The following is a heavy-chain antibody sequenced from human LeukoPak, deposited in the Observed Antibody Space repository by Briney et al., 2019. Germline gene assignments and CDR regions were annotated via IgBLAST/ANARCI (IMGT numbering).Heavy chain of an antibody. CDR2: ISAGGATT. CDR1: GFTYIIYR. Sequence: GVPLRLPCAASGFTYIIYRMPWPRRAPGKGLEGVSGISAGGATTYSAASLKGRLTSFREKSKNTLYLQMNSLRAEDTAVYYCVRHHDNYYGGRWFDLWGQGTLVSVSS. D-gene: IGHD4-23*01. V-gene: IGHV3-23*01. J-gene: IGHJ5*02. CDR3: VRHHDNYYGGRWFDL.